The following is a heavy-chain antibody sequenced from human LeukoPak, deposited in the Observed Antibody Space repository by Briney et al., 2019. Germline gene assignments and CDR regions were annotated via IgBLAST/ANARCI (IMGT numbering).Heavy chain of an antibody. CDR3: AREPATVTTPYYFDY. V-gene: IGHV4-39*07. CDR2: IYYSGST. J-gene: IGHJ4*02. D-gene: IGHD4-17*01. Sequence: MSSETLSLTCTVSGGSISSSSYYWGWIRQPPGKGLEWIGSIYYSGSTYYNPSLKSRVTISVDTSKNQFSLKLSSVTAADTAVYYCAREPATVTTPYYFDYWGQGTLVTVPS. CDR1: GGSISSSSYY.